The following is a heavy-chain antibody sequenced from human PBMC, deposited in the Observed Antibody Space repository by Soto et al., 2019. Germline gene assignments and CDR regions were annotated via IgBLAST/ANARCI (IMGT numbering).Heavy chain of an antibody. D-gene: IGHD1-26*01. CDR2: IDPRNGGT. V-gene: IGHV1-2*02. CDR1: GYTITAYY. J-gene: IGHJ4*02. Sequence: QVQLVQSGTEVKKPGASVKVSCKASGYTITAYYIHWVRQAPGQGLEWMGWIDPRNGGTVYAQKFQGRVTMTRDTSISTVYMDLSGLGSDVTALYFCARDDYGIYPYWGQGSLVSVSS. CDR3: ARDDYGIYPY.